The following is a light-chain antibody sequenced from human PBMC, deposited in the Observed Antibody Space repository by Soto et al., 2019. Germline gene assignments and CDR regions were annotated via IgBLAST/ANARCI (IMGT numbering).Light chain of an antibody. Sequence: QSALTQPASVSGSPGQSITISCTGTSNDVGGYDYVSWYQQHPGKAPKLLIYGVTNRPSGISNRFSGSKSGNTASLTISGLQAEDEADYYCSSYRSTRTYYVFGSGTKVTVL. CDR3: SSYRSTRTYYV. J-gene: IGLJ1*01. CDR2: GVT. CDR1: SNDVGGYDY. V-gene: IGLV2-14*03.